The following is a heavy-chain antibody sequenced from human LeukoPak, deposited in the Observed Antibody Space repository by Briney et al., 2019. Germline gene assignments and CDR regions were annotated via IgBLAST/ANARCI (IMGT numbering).Heavy chain of an antibody. CDR2: IYYSGST. J-gene: IGHJ3*02. D-gene: IGHD3-3*01. CDR1: GASISSGGYY. V-gene: IGHV4-61*08. CDR3: ARGRVITIFGVVIMVAFDI. Sequence: SQTLSLTCTVSGASISSGGYYWSWIRQPPGKGLEWIGYIYYSGSTNYNPSLKSRVTISVDTSKNQFSLKLSSVTAADTAVYYCARGRVITIFGVVIMVAFDIWGQGTMVTVSS.